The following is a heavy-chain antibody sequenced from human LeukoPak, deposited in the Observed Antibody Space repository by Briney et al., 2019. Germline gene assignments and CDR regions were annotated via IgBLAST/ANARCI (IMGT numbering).Heavy chain of an antibody. D-gene: IGHD1-26*01. J-gene: IGHJ4*02. CDR3: ARMGSGSYFNY. V-gene: IGHV4-34*01. CDR2: INHSGST. Sequence: EWIGEINHSGSTKYNPSLKSRITISVDTSKNQFSLKLSSVTAADTAVYHCARMGSGSYFNYWGQGTLVTVSS.